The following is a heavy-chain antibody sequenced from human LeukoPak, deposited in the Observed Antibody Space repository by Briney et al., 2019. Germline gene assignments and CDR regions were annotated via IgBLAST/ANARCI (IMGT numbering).Heavy chain of an antibody. J-gene: IGHJ4*02. D-gene: IGHD2-2*01. V-gene: IGHV3-23*01. CDR3: AKSYAVVVPAAIFFDY. CDR2: ISGSSGST. Sequence: GGSLRLSCAASGFTFSSYGMSWVRQAPGKGLECVSSISGSSGSTNHADSVKGRFTISRDNSKNTLYLQMNSLRAEDTAVYYCAKSYAVVVPAAIFFDYWGQGTLVTVSS. CDR1: GFTFSSYG.